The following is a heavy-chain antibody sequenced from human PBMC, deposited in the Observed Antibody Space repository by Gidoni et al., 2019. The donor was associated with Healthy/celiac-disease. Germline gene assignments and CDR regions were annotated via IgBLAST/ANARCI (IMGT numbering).Heavy chain of an antibody. J-gene: IGHJ5*02. CDR1: GFTFSDYY. Sequence: QVQLVESGGGLVKPGGSLRLSCAASGFTFSDYYMSWMRQAPGKGLAWVSYISSSSSYTNYADSVKGRFTISRDNAKNSLYLQMNILRAEDTAVYYCARVRYSSPYPGLGTFKEYNWFDPWGQGTLVTVSS. V-gene: IGHV3-11*06. CDR2: ISSSSSYT. D-gene: IGHD6-13*01. CDR3: ARVRYSSPYPGLGTFKEYNWFDP.